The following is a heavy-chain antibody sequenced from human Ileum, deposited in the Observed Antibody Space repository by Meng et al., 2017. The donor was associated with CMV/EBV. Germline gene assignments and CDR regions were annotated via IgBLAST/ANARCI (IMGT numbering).Heavy chain of an antibody. V-gene: IGHV1-69-2*01. CDR2: VDPDDGGT. J-gene: IGHJ5*02. Sequence: SGYAFTDCYMHWVQQAPGQGLKWMELVDPDDGGTISADKFQGSIPITADTSTDTAYMALSSLGSEDAAMYFCATVQSLFTPPDGFDPWGQGALVTVSS. CDR3: ATVQSLFTPPDGFDP. D-gene: IGHD1-14*01. CDR1: GYAFTDCY.